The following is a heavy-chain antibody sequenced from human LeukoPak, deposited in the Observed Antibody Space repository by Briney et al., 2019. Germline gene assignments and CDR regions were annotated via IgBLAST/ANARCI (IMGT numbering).Heavy chain of an antibody. CDR3: AKDIVVVTATLANALDI. V-gene: IGHV1-2*02. CDR2: INPNSGGT. J-gene: IGHJ3*02. D-gene: IGHD2-21*02. CDR1: GYTFTGYY. Sequence: ASVKVSCKASGYTFTGYYMHWVRQAPGQGLEWMGWINPNSGGTNYAQKFQGRVTMTRDTSISTAYMELSRLRYDDTAVYYCAKDIVVVTATLANALDIWGQGTMVTVSS.